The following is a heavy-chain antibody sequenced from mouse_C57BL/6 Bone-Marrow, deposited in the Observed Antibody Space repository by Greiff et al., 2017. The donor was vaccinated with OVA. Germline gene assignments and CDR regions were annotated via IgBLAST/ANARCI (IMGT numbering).Heavy chain of an antibody. J-gene: IGHJ2*01. V-gene: IGHV1-26*01. D-gene: IGHD2-4*01. CDR3: ARWDMGLRRSFDY. CDR1: GYTFTDYY. Sequence: VHVKQSGPELVKPGASVKISCKASGYTFTDYYMNWVKQSHGKSLEWIGDINPNNGGTSYNQKFKGKATLTVDKSSSTAYMELRSLTSEDSAVYYCARWDMGLRRSFDYWGQGTTLTVSS. CDR2: INPNNGGT.